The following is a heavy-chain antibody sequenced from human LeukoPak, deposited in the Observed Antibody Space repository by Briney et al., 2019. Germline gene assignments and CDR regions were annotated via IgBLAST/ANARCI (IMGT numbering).Heavy chain of an antibody. CDR2: IYYSGST. Sequence: SETLSLTCTVSGGSISSYYWSWIRQPPGKGLEWIGYIYYSGSTNYNPSLKSRVTISVDTSKNQFSLKLSSVTAADTAVYYCARMEYLAEWFGEYYYFDYWGQGTLVTVSS. J-gene: IGHJ4*02. CDR3: ARMEYLAEWFGEYYYFDY. D-gene: IGHD3-10*01. V-gene: IGHV4-59*01. CDR1: GGSISSYY.